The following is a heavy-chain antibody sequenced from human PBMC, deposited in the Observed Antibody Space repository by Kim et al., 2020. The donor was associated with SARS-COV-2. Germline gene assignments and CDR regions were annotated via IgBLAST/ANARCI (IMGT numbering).Heavy chain of an antibody. CDR1: GFTFSSYD. J-gene: IGHJ2*01. CDR3: ARATYCSGGSCSGIRYFDL. V-gene: IGHV3-13*04. D-gene: IGHD2-15*01. CDR2: IGRAGDT. Sequence: GGSLRLSCAASGFTFSSYDMHWVRQGTGEGLEWVSAIGRAGDTYYPGSVKGRFTISRENAKNSLYLQMNSLRAGDTAVYFCARATYCSGGSCSGIRYFDLWGRGTLVTVSS.